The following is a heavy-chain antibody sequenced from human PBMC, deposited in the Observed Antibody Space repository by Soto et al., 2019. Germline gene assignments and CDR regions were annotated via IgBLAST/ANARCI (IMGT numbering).Heavy chain of an antibody. J-gene: IGHJ4*02. V-gene: IGHV3-30*01. Sequence: GVSLSLPYGASGFTFSSNPLHWVRPDPNKGLEWVAVISYDGSNKYCADSVKGRFTISRDNSKNTLYLQMNSLRAEDTVVYYCARDLNDYGDYYFDYWGQGTLVTVSS. CDR1: GFTFSSNP. CDR3: ARDLNDYGDYYFDY. D-gene: IGHD4-17*01. CDR2: ISYDGSNK.